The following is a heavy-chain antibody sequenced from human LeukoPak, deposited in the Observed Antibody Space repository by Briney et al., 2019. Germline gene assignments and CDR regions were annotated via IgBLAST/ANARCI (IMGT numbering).Heavy chain of an antibody. J-gene: IGHJ4*02. Sequence: PETLSPTSTVSSASTTRKYWSWIRQPPGKGLEWVGYVHYTGYTRYNPYLKSRVTISGDTSENQLSLKLSSVTAADTALYYCARMDSVGDHGWTFEYRGQGILVTVPS. D-gene: IGHD2-21*01. CDR2: VHYTGYT. CDR1: SASTTRKY. V-gene: IGHV4-59*08. CDR3: ARMDSVGDHGWTFEY.